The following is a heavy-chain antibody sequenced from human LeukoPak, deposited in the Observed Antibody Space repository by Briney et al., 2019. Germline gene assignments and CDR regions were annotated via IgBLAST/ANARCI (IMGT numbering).Heavy chain of an antibody. CDR1: GYTFTSYY. CDR2: ISPSGGST. Sequence: GASVKVSCKASGYTFTSYYMHWVRQAPGQGLEWMGLISPSGGSTSYAHKFQGRVTMTRDTSTSAVYMELSSLRSEDTAVYYCARVTRGALGYWGQGTLVTVSS. J-gene: IGHJ4*02. V-gene: IGHV1-46*01. D-gene: IGHD3-10*01. CDR3: ARVTRGALGY.